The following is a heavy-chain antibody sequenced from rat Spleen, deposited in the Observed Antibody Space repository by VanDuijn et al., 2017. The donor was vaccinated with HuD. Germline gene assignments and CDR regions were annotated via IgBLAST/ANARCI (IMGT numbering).Heavy chain of an antibody. Sequence: EVQLQESGPGLVKPSQSLSLTCSVTGSSIASGYGWNWIRKFPGNKLEWMGYINDAGSTIYSPTLKSQISITRDTSKNQFFLQLTSVTTEDTATYYCARYGSYFDYWGQGVMVTVSS. V-gene: IGHV3-3*01. CDR1: GSSIASGYG. CDR3: ARYGSYFDY. J-gene: IGHJ2*01. D-gene: IGHD4-1*01. CDR2: INDAGST.